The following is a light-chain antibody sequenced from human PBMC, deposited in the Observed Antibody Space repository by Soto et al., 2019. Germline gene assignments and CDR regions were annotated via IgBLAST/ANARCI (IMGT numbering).Light chain of an antibody. J-gene: IGKJ1*01. Sequence: DIQMTQSPSTLSGSVGDRVTITCRASQTISSWLAWYQQKPGKAPKLLIYKASTLQSGVPSRFRGSASGTDFTLTISRLQPEDFETYYCLQDYNYPRTFGQGTKVDIK. CDR1: QTISSW. CDR3: LQDYNYPRT. CDR2: KAS. V-gene: IGKV1-5*03.